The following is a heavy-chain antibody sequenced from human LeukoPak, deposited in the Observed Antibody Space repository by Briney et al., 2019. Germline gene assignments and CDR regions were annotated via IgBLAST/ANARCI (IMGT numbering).Heavy chain of an antibody. CDR2: IYYSGST. Sequence: PSETLSLTCTVSGGSISSYYWSWIRQPPGKGLEWIGYIYYSGSTNYNPSLKSRVTISVDTSKNQFSLKLSSVTAADTAVYYCARRGRGYGFDYWGQGTLVTVSS. CDR1: GGSISSYY. J-gene: IGHJ4*02. V-gene: IGHV4-59*08. D-gene: IGHD5-12*01. CDR3: ARRGRGYGFDY.